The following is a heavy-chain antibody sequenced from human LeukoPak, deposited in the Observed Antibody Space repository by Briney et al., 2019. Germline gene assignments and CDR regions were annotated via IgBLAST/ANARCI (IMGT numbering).Heavy chain of an antibody. Sequence: GGSLRLSCAASGFTFSSYWMHWVRQAPGKGLVWVSRINSDGSSTSYADSVKGRFTISRDNAKNSLYLQMNSLRAEDTALYYCAKELHLRRRRPGVVILFDIWGQGTMVTVSS. CDR3: AKELHLRRRRPGVVILFDI. J-gene: IGHJ3*02. CDR1: GFTFSSYW. D-gene: IGHD3-22*01. CDR2: INSDGSST. V-gene: IGHV3-74*01.